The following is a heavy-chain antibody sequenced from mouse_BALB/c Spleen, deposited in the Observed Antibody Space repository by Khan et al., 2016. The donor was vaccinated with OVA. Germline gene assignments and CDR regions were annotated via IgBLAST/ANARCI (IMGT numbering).Heavy chain of an antibody. Sequence: QVQLQQSGPELVKPGASVKISCKASGYTFTDYYINWVKQKPGQGLEWIGWIYPGSANTKYNEKFKGKATLTVYTSSSTAYMQLSSLTSEDTAVYFCEGSKGVTKGDALDYWGQGTSVTVSS. CDR3: EGSKGVTKGDALDY. D-gene: IGHD1-1*01. V-gene: IGHV1-84*02. J-gene: IGHJ4*01. CDR1: GYTFTDYY. CDR2: IYPGSANT.